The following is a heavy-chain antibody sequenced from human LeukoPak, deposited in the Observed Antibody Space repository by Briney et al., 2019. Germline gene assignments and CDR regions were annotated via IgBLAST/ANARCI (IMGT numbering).Heavy chain of an antibody. CDR3: ARSDGYGLVGI. CDR1: SGSIYSFY. CDR2: IYYSGST. V-gene: IGHV4-59*12. D-gene: IGHD3-10*01. J-gene: IGHJ3*02. Sequence: PETLSLTCTVWSGSIYSFYWSGTRQPPGKGLEWIGYIYYSGSTNYNPSLKSRVTISVDTSKSQFSLKLSSVTAADTAVYYCARSDGYGLVGIWGQGTMVTVSS.